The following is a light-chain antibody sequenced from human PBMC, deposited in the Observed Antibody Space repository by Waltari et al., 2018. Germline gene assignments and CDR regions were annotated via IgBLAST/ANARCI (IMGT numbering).Light chain of an antibody. CDR1: SSNIGVNT. CDR3: QTWDDSLNGVV. Sequence: QSVLTQPPSASGTPGQTVTISCSGSSSNIGVNTVHWYQQLPGTAPNLLIYTDNLRPSGVPDRFSGSKSGTSASLAISGLQSEDEADYHCQTWDDSLNGVVFGGGTKLTVL. J-gene: IGLJ2*01. V-gene: IGLV1-44*01. CDR2: TDN.